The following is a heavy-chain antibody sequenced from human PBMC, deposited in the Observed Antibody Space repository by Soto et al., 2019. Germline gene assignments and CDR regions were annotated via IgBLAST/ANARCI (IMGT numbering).Heavy chain of an antibody. CDR1: GFTFRSYA. V-gene: IGHV3-21*01. J-gene: IGHJ6*02. CDR3: ARGGSYHYYGMDV. CDR2: ISSSSSYI. Sequence: PGGSLRLSCAASGFTFRSYAMSWVRQAPGKGLEWVSSISSSSSYIYYADSVKGRFTISRDNAKNSLYLQMNSLRAEDTAVYYCARGGSYHYYGMDVWGQGTTVTVSS. D-gene: IGHD3-16*01.